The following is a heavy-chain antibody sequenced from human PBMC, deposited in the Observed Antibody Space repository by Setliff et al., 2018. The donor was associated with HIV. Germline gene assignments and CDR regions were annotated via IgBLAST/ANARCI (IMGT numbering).Heavy chain of an antibody. D-gene: IGHD3-10*01. V-gene: IGHV1-8*01. CDR2: MNPNTGIA. CDR3: ARGKGVGGVIITGGLDV. CDR1: GHTFSNSD. J-gene: IGHJ6*04. Sequence: GASVKVSCKASGHTFSNSDIHWVRRATGQGLAWMGWMNPNTGIAGYALKFQGRVTRTRDTSISTANMGLSSLTSEDTAVYWCARGKGVGGVIITGGLDVWGKGTTVTVSS.